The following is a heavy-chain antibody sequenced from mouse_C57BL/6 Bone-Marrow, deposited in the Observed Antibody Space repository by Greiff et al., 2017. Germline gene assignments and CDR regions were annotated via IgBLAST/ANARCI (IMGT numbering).Heavy chain of an antibody. D-gene: IGHD2-5*01. V-gene: IGHV1-5*01. J-gene: IGHJ1*03. CDR3: TRSTAYYSNYWYFDV. CDR2: IYPGNSDT. CDR1: GYTFTSYW. Sequence: VQLQQSGTVLARPGASVKMSCKTSGYTFTSYWMHWVKQRPGQGLEWIGAIYPGNSDTSYNQKFKGKAKLTAVTSASTAYMELSSLTNEDSAVYYCTRSTAYYSNYWYFDVWGTGTTVTVSS.